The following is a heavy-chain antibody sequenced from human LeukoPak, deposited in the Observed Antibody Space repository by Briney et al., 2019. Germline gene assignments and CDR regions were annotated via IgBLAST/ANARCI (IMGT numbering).Heavy chain of an antibody. Sequence: KPSETLSLTCAVSGGSISSYYWSWSRQPAGKGLEWIGRIYTSGSTNYNPSLKSRVTISVDKSKNQFSLKLSSVTAADTAVYYCARGVAAPQRFDYWGQGTKVTVSS. CDR2: IYTSGST. CDR3: ARGVAAPQRFDY. V-gene: IGHV4-4*07. D-gene: IGHD2-15*01. CDR1: GGSISSYY. J-gene: IGHJ4*02.